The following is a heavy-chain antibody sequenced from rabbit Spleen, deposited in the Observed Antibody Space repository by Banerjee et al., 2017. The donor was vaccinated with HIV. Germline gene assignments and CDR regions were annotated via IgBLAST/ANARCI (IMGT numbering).Heavy chain of an antibody. CDR3: VRDTWAFNL. Sequence: QEQLEESGGDLVQPEGSLTLTCTASGFSFSSRYWSCWVRQAPGKGLEWIACIYNGDGSTDYASWAKGRFTISKTSSTTVTLQMTSLTVADTATYFCVRDTWAFNLWGPGTLVTVS. D-gene: IGHD3-1*01. CDR1: GFSFSSRYW. V-gene: IGHV1S45*01. J-gene: IGHJ4*01. CDR2: IYNGDGST.